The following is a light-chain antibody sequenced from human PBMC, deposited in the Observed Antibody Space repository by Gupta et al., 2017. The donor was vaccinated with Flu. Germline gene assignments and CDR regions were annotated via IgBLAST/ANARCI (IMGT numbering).Light chain of an antibody. CDR2: GVT. CDR3: SSDAGKNDVV. Sequence: SVTIACTGTGSDVGGYEDVSWYRQHRGKPPELMSYGVTRRPAGVPDRCAGSKSGKTALMTVAGLQADDEDHYYCSSDAGKNDVVFGGGTKLTVL. J-gene: IGLJ2*01. CDR1: GSDVGGYED. V-gene: IGLV2-8*01.